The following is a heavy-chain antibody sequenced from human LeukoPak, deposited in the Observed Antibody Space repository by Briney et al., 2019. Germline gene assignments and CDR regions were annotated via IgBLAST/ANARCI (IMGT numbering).Heavy chain of an antibody. J-gene: IGHJ4*02. CDR2: IKSKADGGTT. Sequence: PGGSLRLSCTASGFTFNNAWMSWVRQAPGKGLEWVGRIKSKADGGTTDYAAPVQGRFTISREDSKKTLYLQMNSLKTEDTAVYYCTTLWYYYDSSDYWGQGTLVTVSS. D-gene: IGHD3-22*01. CDR3: TTLWYYYDSSDY. V-gene: IGHV3-15*01. CDR1: GFTFNNAW.